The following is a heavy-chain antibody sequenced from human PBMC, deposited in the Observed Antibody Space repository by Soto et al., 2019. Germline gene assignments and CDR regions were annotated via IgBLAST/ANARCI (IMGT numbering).Heavy chain of an antibody. CDR3: ARLLRGYYEDDAFEI. Sequence: EVQLVPSGAEVKKPGEPLKISCKASGYSFTSYWIGWVRQMPGKGLEWMGTIFPADSDTRYSPSCQGQVTISVDMSINTAYLQWTSLQASDSATYYCARLLRGYYEDDAFEIWGHGTMVTVSS. V-gene: IGHV5-51*01. D-gene: IGHD3-3*01. CDR2: IFPADSDT. CDR1: GYSFTSYW. J-gene: IGHJ3*02.